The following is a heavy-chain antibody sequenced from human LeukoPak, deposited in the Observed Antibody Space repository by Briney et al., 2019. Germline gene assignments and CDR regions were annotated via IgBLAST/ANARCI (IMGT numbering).Heavy chain of an antibody. J-gene: IGHJ4*02. CDR1: GFNCGSYA. D-gene: IGHD4-17*01. Sequence: GGSLRLSCAASGFNCGSYALHCVRQAPDKGLEGPAVISYDGSNYYYADSVKGRFTISRDNSKNTLYLQVHSLRAEDTAVYFCARPDYGDYPLRYWGQGPLVTVSS. V-gene: IGHV3-30*04. CDR2: ISYDGSNY. CDR3: ARPDYGDYPLRY.